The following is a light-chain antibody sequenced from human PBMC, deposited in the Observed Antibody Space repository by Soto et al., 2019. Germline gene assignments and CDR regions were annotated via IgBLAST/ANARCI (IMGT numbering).Light chain of an antibody. J-gene: IGKJ1*01. CDR1: QSVSSSY. Sequence: EIVLTQSPGTLSLSPGERATLSCRASQSVSSSYLAWYQQKPGQALRLLIYGASSRATGIPDRFSGGGSGTDFTLTISRLEPEDFAVYYCQQYGSSPGTFGQGTKVEIK. CDR3: QQYGSSPGT. V-gene: IGKV3-20*01. CDR2: GAS.